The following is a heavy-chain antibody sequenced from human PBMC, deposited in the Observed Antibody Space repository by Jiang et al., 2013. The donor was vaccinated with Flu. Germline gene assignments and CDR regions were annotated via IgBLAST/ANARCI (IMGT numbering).Heavy chain of an antibody. CDR1: GFTFSDYA. CDR2: ILFDGSTK. D-gene: IGHD2-15*01. J-gene: IGHJ6*02. CDR3: AKPGYCSGSTCYYYYGMDV. V-gene: IGHV3-30*18. Sequence: VQLVESGGGVVQPGGSLRLSCAGSGFTFSDYAIHWFRQAPGKGLEWVAVILFDGSTKSYADSVKGRFAISRDNSKNTVFLQMNSLRAEDTAVYYCAKPGYCSGSTCYYYYGMDVWGQGTTVIVSS.